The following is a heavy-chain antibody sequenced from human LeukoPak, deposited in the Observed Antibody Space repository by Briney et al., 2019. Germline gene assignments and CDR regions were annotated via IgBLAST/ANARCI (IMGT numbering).Heavy chain of an antibody. J-gene: IGHJ4*02. CDR1: GGSISSYY. CDR2: IYYSGST. CDR3: AREGGQGRVDY. Sequence: SETLSLTCTVSGGSISSYYWSWIRQPPGKGLEWIGYIYYSGSTNYNPSLKSRVTISVDTSKNQFSLKLNSVTAADTAVYYCAREGGQGRVDYWGQGTLVTVSS. V-gene: IGHV4-59*01.